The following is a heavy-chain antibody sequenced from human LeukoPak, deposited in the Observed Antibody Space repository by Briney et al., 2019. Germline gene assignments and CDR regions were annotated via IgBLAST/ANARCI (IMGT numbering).Heavy chain of an antibody. D-gene: IGHD3-10*01. CDR3: ARDRVLPDY. V-gene: IGHV1-2*02. CDR1: DYTYASYG. J-gene: IGHJ4*02. CDR2: INPNSGGT. Sequence: EASVKVSCKASDYTYASYGISWVRQAPGQGLEWMGWINPNSGGTNYAQKFQGRVTMTRDTSISTAYMELSRLRSDDTAVYYCARDRVLPDYWGQGTLVTVSS.